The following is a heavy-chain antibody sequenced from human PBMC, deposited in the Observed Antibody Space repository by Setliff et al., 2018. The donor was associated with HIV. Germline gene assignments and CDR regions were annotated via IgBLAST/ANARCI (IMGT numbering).Heavy chain of an antibody. CDR1: WFIFSGSA. CDR3: TRNRNYAFDI. Sequence: PGGSRRLSCAASWFIFSGSAMHGVRQASGKGLEWVGRIRSKDNNYVTTYAASVKGRFTISRDDSKSIAYLQMNSLKTEDTAVYYCTRNRNYAFDIWGQGTMVTVSS. J-gene: IGHJ3*02. V-gene: IGHV3-73*01. CDR2: IRSKDNNYVT.